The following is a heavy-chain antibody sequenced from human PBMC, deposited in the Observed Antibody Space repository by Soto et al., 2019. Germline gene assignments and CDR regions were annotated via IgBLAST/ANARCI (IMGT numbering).Heavy chain of an antibody. CDR2: INAGNGNT. Sequence: ASVKVSCKASGYTFTSYAMHWVRQAPGQRLEWMGWINAGNGNTKYSQKFQGRVTITRDTSASTAYMELSSLRSEDTAVYYCARETLRWLVREGAFDIWGQGTMVTVSS. CDR1: GYTFTSYA. CDR3: ARETLRWLVREGAFDI. V-gene: IGHV1-3*01. J-gene: IGHJ3*02. D-gene: IGHD6-19*01.